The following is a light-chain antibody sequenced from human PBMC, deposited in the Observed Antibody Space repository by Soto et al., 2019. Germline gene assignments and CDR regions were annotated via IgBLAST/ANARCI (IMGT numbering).Light chain of an antibody. CDR3: QQRSNWPKMYT. CDR2: DAS. V-gene: IGKV3-11*01. CDR1: LRVSSY. J-gene: IGKJ2*01. Sequence: EIVLTQSPATLSLSPGERATLSSRASLRVSSYLAWYQQKPGQAPRPLIYDASNRATCIPARFIGSGSGTDLTLTISRLEPDDFAVYYCQQRSNWPKMYTFGQGTKLESK.